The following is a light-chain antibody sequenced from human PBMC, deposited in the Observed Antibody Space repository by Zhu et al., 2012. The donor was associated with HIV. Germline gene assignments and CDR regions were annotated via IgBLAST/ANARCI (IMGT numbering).Light chain of an antibody. CDR2: DAS. CDR3: QQRSDWVYT. J-gene: IGKJ2*01. V-gene: IGKV3-11*01. Sequence: EIVLTQSPGTLSLSPGERATLSCKASQSVSNFLAWYQQKPGQPPRLLIFDASNRATGIPARFSGSGSGTDFTLTINSLEPEDFAVYYCQQRSDWVYTFGQGTKLEIK. CDR1: QSVSNF.